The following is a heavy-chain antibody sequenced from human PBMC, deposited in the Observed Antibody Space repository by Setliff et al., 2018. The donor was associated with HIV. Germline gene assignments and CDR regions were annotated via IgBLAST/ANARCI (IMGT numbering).Heavy chain of an antibody. CDR1: GYSFTTNY. V-gene: IGHV1-46*01. CDR2: INPSNDAT. J-gene: IGHJ6*03. Sequence: ASVKVSCKASGYSFTTNYMHWVRQAPGQGLEWMGIINPSNDATTYAQKFKGRVTSTADKSTSTVYMELSSLRPEDTAVYYCARCGAGEWHLYMDVWGKGTAVTVSS. D-gene: IGHD3-16*01. CDR3: ARCGAGEWHLYMDV.